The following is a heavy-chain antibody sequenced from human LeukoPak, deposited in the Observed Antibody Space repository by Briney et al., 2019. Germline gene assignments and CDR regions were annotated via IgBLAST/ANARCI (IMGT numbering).Heavy chain of an antibody. V-gene: IGHV4-59*12. J-gene: IGHJ6*02. CDR3: ARGIVVGVAARPKTYGMDV. CDR1: GGSISSYY. Sequence: SETLSLTCTVSGGSISSYYWSWIRQPPGKGLEWIGYIYYSGSTNYNPSLKSRVTISVDTSKNQFSLKLSSVTAADTAVYYCARGIVVGVAARPKTYGMDVWGQGTTVTVSS. CDR2: IYYSGST. D-gene: IGHD2-15*01.